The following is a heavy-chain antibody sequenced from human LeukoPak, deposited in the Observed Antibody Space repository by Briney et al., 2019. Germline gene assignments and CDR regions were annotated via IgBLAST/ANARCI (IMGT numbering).Heavy chain of an antibody. V-gene: IGHV3-30*04. CDR3: ARVRGIVATIGYFDY. J-gene: IGHJ4*02. CDR2: ISYDGSTK. Sequence: GGSLRLSCAAPGFTFRNYAMHWVRQAPGKGLGWGAVISYDGSTKYYADSVKGRFTISRDNSKNSLYLQMNSLRAEDTAVYYCARVRGIVATIGYFDYWGQGTLVTVS. CDR1: GFTFRNYA. D-gene: IGHD5-12*01.